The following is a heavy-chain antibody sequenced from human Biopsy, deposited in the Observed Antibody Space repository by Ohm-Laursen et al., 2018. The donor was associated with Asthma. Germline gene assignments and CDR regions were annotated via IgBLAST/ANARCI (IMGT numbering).Heavy chain of an antibody. D-gene: IGHD6-25*01. J-gene: IGHJ6*02. V-gene: IGHV3-11*01. CDR2: ISSSGSTT. CDR1: GFSLSDYY. CDR3: ARVFESSEWGPFYHFGLDV. Sequence: SLRLSCTASGFSLSDYYMTWMRQAPGKGLEWVSSISSSGSTTYPAESVKGRFTISRDNAQKSLFLQMGSLRAEDTVLYYCARVFESSEWGPFYHFGLDVWGQGTTVAVSS.